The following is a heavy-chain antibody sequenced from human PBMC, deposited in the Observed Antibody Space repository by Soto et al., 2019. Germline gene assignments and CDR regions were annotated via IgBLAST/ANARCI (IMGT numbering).Heavy chain of an antibody. Sequence: EVLLVESGGGLVQPGGSLRLSCAASGFTFSSYWMHWVRQAPGKGLVWVSNINSDGSITRYADSVKGRFTISRDNAKNTLYLQMNSLRAEDTAVYYCAREVNSGSYPIFAFDYWGQGTLVTASS. CDR2: INSDGSIT. CDR3: AREVNSGSYPIFAFDY. J-gene: IGHJ4*02. CDR1: GFTFSSYW. V-gene: IGHV3-74*01. D-gene: IGHD1-26*01.